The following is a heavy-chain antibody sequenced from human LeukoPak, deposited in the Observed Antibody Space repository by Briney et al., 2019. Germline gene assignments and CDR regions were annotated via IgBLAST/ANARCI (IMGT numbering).Heavy chain of an antibody. Sequence: GSLRLSCAASGFTFSSYAMHWVRPAPGKGLEWVAVISYDGSNKYYADSVKGRFTISRDNSKNTLYLQMNSLRAEDTAVYYCARSTGGAAAGPDYWGQGTLVTVSS. CDR3: ARSTGGAAAGPDY. J-gene: IGHJ4*02. CDR1: GFTFSSYA. D-gene: IGHD6-13*01. V-gene: IGHV3-30-3*01. CDR2: ISYDGSNK.